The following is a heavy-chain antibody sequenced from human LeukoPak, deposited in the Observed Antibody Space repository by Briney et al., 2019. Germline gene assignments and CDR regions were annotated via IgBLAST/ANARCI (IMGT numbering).Heavy chain of an antibody. CDR2: IIPILGIA. D-gene: IGHD1-26*01. CDR1: GGTFSSYA. V-gene: IGHV1-69*04. J-gene: IGHJ4*02. Sequence: ASVKVSCKASGGTFSSYAISWVRQAPGQGPEWMGRIIPILGIANYAQKFQGRVTITADKSTSTAYMELSSLRSEDTAVYYCARDSENGSYFDYWGQGTLVTVSS. CDR3: ARDSENGSYFDY.